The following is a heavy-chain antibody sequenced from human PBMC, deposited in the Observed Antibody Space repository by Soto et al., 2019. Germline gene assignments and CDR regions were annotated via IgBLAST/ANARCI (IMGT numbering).Heavy chain of an antibody. CDR2: IIPIFGTA. Sequence: SSVKVSCKASGGTFSSYAISWVRQAPGQGLEWMGGIIPIFGTANYAQKFQGRVTITADESTSTAYMELSSLRSEDTAVYYCARLPYGDYASVYWGQGTLVTVSS. CDR3: ARLPYGDYASVY. CDR1: GGTFSSYA. V-gene: IGHV1-69*13. J-gene: IGHJ4*02. D-gene: IGHD4-17*01.